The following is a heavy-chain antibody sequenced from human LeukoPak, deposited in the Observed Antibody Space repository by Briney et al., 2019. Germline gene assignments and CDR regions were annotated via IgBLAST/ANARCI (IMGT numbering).Heavy chain of an antibody. CDR3: TTVRRYCSGGSCYSNY. V-gene: IGHV3-15*01. CDR1: GFTFSNAW. Sequence: GGSLRLSCAASGFTFSNAWMSWVRQAPGKGLEWVGRIKSKTDGGTTDYAAPVKGGFTISRDDSKNTLYLQMNSLKTEDTAVYYCTTVRRYCSGGSCYSNYWGQGTLVTVSS. J-gene: IGHJ4*02. CDR2: IKSKTDGGTT. D-gene: IGHD2-15*01.